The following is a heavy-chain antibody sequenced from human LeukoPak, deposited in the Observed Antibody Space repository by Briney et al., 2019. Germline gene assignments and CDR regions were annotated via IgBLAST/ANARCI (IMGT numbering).Heavy chain of an antibody. D-gene: IGHD3-10*01. CDR3: AKGLGSGSYYNVFDY. J-gene: IGHJ4*02. Sequence: GGSLRLSCAASEFTFSNYAMSWVRQAPGKGLEWVSSLTSGGSSYYADSVKGRFTISRDNSRNILYLQMNSLRAEDTAVYYCAKGLGSGSYYNVFDYWGQGTLVTVSS. V-gene: IGHV3-23*01. CDR2: LTSGGSS. CDR1: EFTFSNYA.